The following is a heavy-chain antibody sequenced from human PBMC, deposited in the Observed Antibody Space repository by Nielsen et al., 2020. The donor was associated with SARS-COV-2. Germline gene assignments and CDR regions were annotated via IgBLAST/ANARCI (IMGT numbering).Heavy chain of an antibody. J-gene: IGHJ3*02. CDR2: INWNGGST. CDR1: GFTFDDYG. D-gene: IGHD3-16*02. V-gene: IGHV3-20*01. Sequence: GESLKISCAVSGFTFDDYGMSWVRQAPGKGLEWVSGINWNGGSTGYADSVKGRFTISRDNAKNSLYLQMNSLRAEDTALYHCATLPGDAFDIWGQGTMVTVSS. CDR3: ATLPGDAFDI.